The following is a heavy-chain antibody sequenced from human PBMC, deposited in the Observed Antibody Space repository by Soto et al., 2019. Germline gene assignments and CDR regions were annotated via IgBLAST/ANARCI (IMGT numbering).Heavy chain of an antibody. D-gene: IGHD3-9*01. CDR3: ARLGYYDILTGYFNWFDP. CDR2: IYPGDSDT. J-gene: IGHJ5*02. CDR1: GYSFTSYW. Sequence: GESLKISCKGSGYSFTSYWIGWVRQMPGKGLEWMGIIYPGDSDTRYSPSFQGQVTISADRSISTAYLQWSSLKASDTAMYYCARLGYYDILTGYFNWFDPWGQGTLVTVSS. V-gene: IGHV5-51*01.